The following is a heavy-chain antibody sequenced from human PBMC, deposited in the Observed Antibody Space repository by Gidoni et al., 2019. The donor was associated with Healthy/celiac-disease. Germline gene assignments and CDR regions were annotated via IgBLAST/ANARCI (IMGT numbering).Heavy chain of an antibody. V-gene: IGHV3-7*01. J-gene: IGHJ4*02. CDR2: IKQDGSEK. Sequence: EVQLVESGGGLVQPGGSLRLSCAASGFTFSSYWMSWVRQAPGKGLEWVANIKQDGSEKYYVDSVKGRFTISRDNAKNSLYLQMNSLRAEDTAVYYCARRTKEVGATIGHVVESRYYFDYWGQGTLVTVSS. D-gene: IGHD1-26*01. CDR3: ARRTKEVGATIGHVVESRYYFDY. CDR1: GFTFSSYW.